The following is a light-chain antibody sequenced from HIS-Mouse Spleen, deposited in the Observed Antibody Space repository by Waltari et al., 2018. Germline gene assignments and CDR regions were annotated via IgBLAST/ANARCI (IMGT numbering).Light chain of an antibody. Sequence: QSALTQPASVSGSPGQSITISCTGTSSDVGSYNLVSWYQQHPGKAPKLMIYEGSKRPAWVSNRFAGSKAGNTASLTISGLQAEDEADYYCCSYAGSSTFDWVFGGGTKLTVL. V-gene: IGLV2-23*03. CDR1: SSDVGSYNL. CDR2: EGS. CDR3: CSYAGSSTFDWV. J-gene: IGLJ3*02.